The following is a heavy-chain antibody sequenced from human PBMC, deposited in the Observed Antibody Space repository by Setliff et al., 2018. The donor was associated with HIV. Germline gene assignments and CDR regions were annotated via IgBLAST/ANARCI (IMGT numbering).Heavy chain of an antibody. V-gene: IGHV3-49*04. CDR3: AREDRIAPATRNYYYFGMDV. CDR1: GFTFGDYA. J-gene: IGHJ6*02. Sequence: PGGSLRLSCSSSGFTFGDYAMSWVRQAPGKGLEWVGFIRSKAYGGTTEYAASVKGRFTISRDDSKSIAYLQMNSLKTEDTAVYYCAREDRIAPATRNYYYFGMDVWGQGTTVTVSS. CDR2: IRSKAYGGTT. D-gene: IGHD6-13*01.